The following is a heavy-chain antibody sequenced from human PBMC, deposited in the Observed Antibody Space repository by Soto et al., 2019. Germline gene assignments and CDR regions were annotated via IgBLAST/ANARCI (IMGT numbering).Heavy chain of an antibody. CDR1: GFTFSSYA. CDR2: ISGSGGST. J-gene: IGHJ6*02. Sequence: GGSLRLSCAASGFTFSSYAMSWVRQAPGKGLEWVSAISGSGGSTYYADSVKGRFTISRDNSKNTLYLRMNSLRAEDTAVYYCAKDRRPGIAAAGTMSGMDVWGQGTTVTVSS. D-gene: IGHD6-13*01. CDR3: AKDRRPGIAAAGTMSGMDV. V-gene: IGHV3-23*01.